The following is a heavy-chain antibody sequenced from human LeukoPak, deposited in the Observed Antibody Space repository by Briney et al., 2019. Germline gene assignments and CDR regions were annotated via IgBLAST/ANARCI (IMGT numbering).Heavy chain of an antibody. CDR3: AKDYYYDSSGYYYPEYYFDY. CDR2: ISGSGGST. D-gene: IGHD3-22*01. Sequence: PGRSLRLSCAASGFTFSSYAMSWVRQAPGKGLEWVSAISGSGGSTYYADSVKGRFTISRDNSKNTLYLQMNSLRAEDTAVYYCAKDYYYDSSGYYYPEYYFDYWGQGTLVTVSS. J-gene: IGHJ4*02. V-gene: IGHV3-23*01. CDR1: GFTFSSYA.